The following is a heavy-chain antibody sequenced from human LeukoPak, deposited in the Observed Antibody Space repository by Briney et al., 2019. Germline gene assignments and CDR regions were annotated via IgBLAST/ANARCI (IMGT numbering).Heavy chain of an antibody. D-gene: IGHD4-17*01. CDR1: GGTFSSCA. CDR2: IIPIFGTA. V-gene: IGHV1-69*01. CDR3: ARVPYGDSTDYYYYGMDV. J-gene: IGHJ6*02. Sequence: SVKVSCKASGGTFSSCAISWVRQAPGQGLEWMGGIIPIFGTANYAQKFQGRVTITADESTSTAYMELSSLRSEDTAVYYCARVPYGDSTDYYYYGMDVWGQGTTVTVSS.